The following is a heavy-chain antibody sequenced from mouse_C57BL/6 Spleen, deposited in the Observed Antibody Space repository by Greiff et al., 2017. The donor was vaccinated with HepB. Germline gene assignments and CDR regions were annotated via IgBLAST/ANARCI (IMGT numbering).Heavy chain of an antibody. D-gene: IGHD1-1*01. CDR3: ARYGSSYDEAFDY. Sequence: EVKVVESGGDLVKPGGSLKLSCAASGFTFSSYGMSWVRQTPDKRLEWVATISSGGSYTYYPDSVKGRFTISRDNAKNTLYLQMSSLKSEDTAMYYCARYGSSYDEAFDYWGQGTTLTVSS. CDR2: ISSGGSYT. CDR1: GFTFSSYG. V-gene: IGHV5-6*01. J-gene: IGHJ2*01.